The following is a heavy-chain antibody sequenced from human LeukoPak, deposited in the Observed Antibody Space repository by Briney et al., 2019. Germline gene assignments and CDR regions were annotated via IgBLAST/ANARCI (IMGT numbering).Heavy chain of an antibody. V-gene: IGHV3-7*01. J-gene: IGHJ2*01. Sequence: GGSLRLSCAASGFTFSSYWMSWVRQAPGKGLEWVANIKQDGSEKYYVDSVKGRFTISRDNAKNSLYLQMNSLRAEDTAVYYCAKAPGGISPLHWYFDLWGRGTLVTVSS. CDR3: AKAPGGISPLHWYFDL. D-gene: IGHD2-15*01. CDR2: IKQDGSEK. CDR1: GFTFSSYW.